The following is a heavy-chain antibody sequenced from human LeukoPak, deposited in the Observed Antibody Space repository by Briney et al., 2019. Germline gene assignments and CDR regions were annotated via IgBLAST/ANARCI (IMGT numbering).Heavy chain of an antibody. CDR1: GGTFSSYT. D-gene: IGHD6-6*01. V-gene: IGHV1-69*02. CDR2: IIPILGIA. J-gene: IGHJ6*03. CDR3: ARVSRTIIAARQFYYMDV. Sequence: SVKVSCKASGGTFSSYTISWVRQAPGQGLEWMGRIIPILGIANYAQKFQGRVTITADKSTSTAYMELSSLRSEDTAVYYCARVSRTIIAARQFYYMDVWGKGTTVTVPS.